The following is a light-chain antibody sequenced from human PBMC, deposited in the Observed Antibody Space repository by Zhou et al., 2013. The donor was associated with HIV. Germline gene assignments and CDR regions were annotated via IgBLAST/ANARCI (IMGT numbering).Light chain of an antibody. J-gene: IGKJ3*01. V-gene: IGKV1-39*01. CDR2: GAS. CDR1: QNINSY. Sequence: DIQMTQSPSSLSASVGDRVTITCRASQNINSYLNWYQVKPGKAPDLLIYGASTLQRGVPTRFSGSGSGTEFTLTISSLQPDDIATYYCQQSYSTLFTFGPGTKVDIK. CDR3: QQSYSTLFT.